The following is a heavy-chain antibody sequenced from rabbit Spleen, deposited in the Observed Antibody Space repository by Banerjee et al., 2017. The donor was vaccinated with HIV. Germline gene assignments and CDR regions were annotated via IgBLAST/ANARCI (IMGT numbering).Heavy chain of an antibody. Sequence: QSLEESGGDLVKPEGSLTLTCTASGIDFSSTYYMCWVRQAPGKGLELIACIDPNKSGSTRYASWAKGRFTISKTSSTTVTLQMTSLTAADTATYFCARFYAGYGDFGYAAMWGQGTLVTVS. V-gene: IGHV1S40*01. CDR1: GIDFSSTYY. D-gene: IGHD7-1*01. CDR2: IDPNKSGST. CDR3: ARFYAGYGDFGYAAM. J-gene: IGHJ4*01.